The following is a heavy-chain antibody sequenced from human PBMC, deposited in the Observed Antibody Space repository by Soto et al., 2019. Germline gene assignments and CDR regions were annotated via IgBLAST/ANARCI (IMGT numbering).Heavy chain of an antibody. J-gene: IGHJ6*02. CDR2: ISSSSSYI. Sequence: EVQLVESGGGLVKPGGSLRLSCAASGFTFSSYSMNWVRQAPGKGLEWVSSISSSSSYIYYADSVKGRFTISRDNAKNSLYLQMNSLRAEDTAVYYCAREGAYCSSTSCWGVNYYYGMDVWGQGTTVTVSS. CDR3: AREGAYCSSTSCWGVNYYYGMDV. CDR1: GFTFSSYS. D-gene: IGHD2-2*01. V-gene: IGHV3-21*01.